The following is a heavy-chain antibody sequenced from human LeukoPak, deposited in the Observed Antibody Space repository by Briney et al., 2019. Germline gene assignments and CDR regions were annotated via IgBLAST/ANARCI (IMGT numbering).Heavy chain of an antibody. D-gene: IGHD6-19*01. CDR2: ISGSGGST. V-gene: IGHV3-23*01. J-gene: IGHJ4*02. CDR1: GFTFSSYA. CDR3: ANLDIAVAGTEETIDY. Sequence: GGSLRLSCAASGFTFSSYAMSWVRQAPGKGLERVSAISGSGGSTYYADSVKGRFTISRDNSKNTLCLQMNSMRAEDTAVYYCANLDIAVAGTEETIDYWGQGTLVTVSS.